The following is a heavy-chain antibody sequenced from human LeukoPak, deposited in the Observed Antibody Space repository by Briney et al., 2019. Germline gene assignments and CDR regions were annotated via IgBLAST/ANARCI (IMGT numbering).Heavy chain of an antibody. J-gene: IGHJ4*02. V-gene: IGHV3-66*04. CDR3: ARHGSGSLYFDY. CDR2: IYSGGNA. Sequence: TGGSLRLSCAASGLTVGSNYMSWVRQAPGKGLEWVSVIYSGGNAYQADSAKGRFIISRDKSKNTLYLQMNSLRAEDTAVYHCARHGSGSLYFDYWGQGTLVTVSS. D-gene: IGHD3-10*01. CDR1: GLTVGSNY.